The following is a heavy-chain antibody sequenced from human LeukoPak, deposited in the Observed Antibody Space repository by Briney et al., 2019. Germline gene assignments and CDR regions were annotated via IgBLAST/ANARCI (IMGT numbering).Heavy chain of an antibody. V-gene: IGHV3-53*01. D-gene: IGHD5-18*01. CDR1: GFTVSSNY. CDR3: AKDAYSYGYFDY. Sequence: PGGSLRLSCAASGFTVSSNYMTWVRQAPGKGLEWVSVIYSGGYTYYADSVKGRFTISRDISKNTLYLQMNSLRAEDTAVYYCAKDAYSYGYFDYWGQGTLVTVSS. J-gene: IGHJ4*02. CDR2: IYSGGYT.